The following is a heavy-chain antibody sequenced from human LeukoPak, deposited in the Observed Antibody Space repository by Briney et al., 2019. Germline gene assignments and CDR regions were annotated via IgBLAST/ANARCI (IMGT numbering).Heavy chain of an antibody. Sequence: PSETLSLTCAVYGGSFSGYYWSWIRQPPGMGLEWIGEINHSGSTNYNPSLKSRVTISVDTSKNQFSLKLSSVTAADTAVYYCARRSSRGYYYMDVWGKGTTVTVSS. CDR1: GGSFSGYY. D-gene: IGHD2-2*01. V-gene: IGHV4-34*01. J-gene: IGHJ6*03. CDR2: INHSGST. CDR3: ARRSSRGYYYMDV.